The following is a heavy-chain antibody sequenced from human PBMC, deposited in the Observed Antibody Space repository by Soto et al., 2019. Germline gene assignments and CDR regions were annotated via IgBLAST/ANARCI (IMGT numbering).Heavy chain of an antibody. D-gene: IGHD6-6*01. CDR1: GFTFSSYA. CDR2: ISGSGGST. Sequence: PVGSLRLSGAAAGFTFSSYAMSWVRQAPGKGLEWVSAISGSGGSTYYADSVKGRFTISRDNSKNTLYLQMNSLRAEDTAVYYCAVRGEQLVQDYFGYWGQGTLVTVSS. J-gene: IGHJ4*02. V-gene: IGHV3-23*01. CDR3: AVRGEQLVQDYFGY.